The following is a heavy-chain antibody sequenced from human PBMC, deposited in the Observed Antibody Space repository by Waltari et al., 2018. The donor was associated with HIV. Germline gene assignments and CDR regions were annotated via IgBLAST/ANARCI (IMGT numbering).Heavy chain of an antibody. V-gene: IGHV1-2*02. Sequence: QVQLVQSGAEVKKPGASVKVSCKTSGYSFTAYYMHWVRQAPGQGLEWMGWINPNTGGTNYAQKFQGRVTMTWDKSISTIYMDLNRLTSDDTAIYYCARPVAATFYFDYWGQGTLVTVSS. CDR1: GYSFTAYY. CDR3: ARPVAATFYFDY. J-gene: IGHJ4*02. CDR2: INPNTGGT. D-gene: IGHD6-19*01.